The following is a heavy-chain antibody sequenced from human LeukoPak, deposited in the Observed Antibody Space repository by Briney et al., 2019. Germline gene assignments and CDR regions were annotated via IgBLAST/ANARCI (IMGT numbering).Heavy chain of an antibody. J-gene: IGHJ6*03. Sequence: RSSETLSLTCTVSGGSISSYYWSWIRQPPGKGLEWIGYIYYSGSTNYNPSLKSRVTISLDTSKNQFSLRLSSVTAADTAVYYCARDYGGNSASHFRNYYYYYMDVWGKGTTVTVSS. CDR3: ARDYGGNSASHFRNYYYYYMDV. CDR1: GGSISSYY. V-gene: IGHV4-59*01. D-gene: IGHD4-23*01. CDR2: IYYSGST.